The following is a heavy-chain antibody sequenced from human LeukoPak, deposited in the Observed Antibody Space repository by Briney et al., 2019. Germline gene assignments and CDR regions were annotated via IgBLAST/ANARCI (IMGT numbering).Heavy chain of an antibody. V-gene: IGHV3-21*01. Sequence: GGSERLSCAASGFTFSSYSMNWARQAPGKGLEWVSSISSSSSYIYNADSVKGRFTSPIDNAKNSLYLQMNSLRAEDTAVYYCARDHSMFRHLAYAFALWAQNTIVTVSS. CDR2: ISSSSSYI. CDR1: GFTFSSYS. CDR3: ARDHSMFRHLAYAFAL. D-gene: IGHD3-10*02. J-gene: IGHJ3*01.